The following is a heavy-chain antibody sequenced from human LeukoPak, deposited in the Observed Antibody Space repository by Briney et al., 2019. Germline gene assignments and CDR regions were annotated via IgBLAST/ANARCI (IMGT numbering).Heavy chain of an antibody. V-gene: IGHV3-23*01. CDR2: ISGSDGST. CDR3: AKDLGLSPNYYDSSDY. CDR1: GFTFSSYA. Sequence: GGSLRLSCAASGFTFSSYAMSWVRQAPGKGLEWVSAISGSDGSTYYADSVKGRFTISRDNSKNTLYLQMNSLRAEDTAVYYCAKDLGLSPNYYDSSDYWGQGTLVTVSS. D-gene: IGHD3-22*01. J-gene: IGHJ4*02.